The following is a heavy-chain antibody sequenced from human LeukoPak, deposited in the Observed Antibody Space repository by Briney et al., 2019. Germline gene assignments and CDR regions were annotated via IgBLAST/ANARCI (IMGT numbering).Heavy chain of an antibody. V-gene: IGHV2-5*01. CDR3: AHLSSMVTTGYFDP. Sequence: SGPTLVNPTQTLTLTCTFSGFSLSTSGVGLGWIRQPPGKALEWIALIYWHDDERYSPALGSRLTITKDTSKSQVHLTITNMGPEDTATYYCAHLSSMVTTGYFDPWGQGTLVTVSS. CDR2: IYWHDDE. CDR1: GFSLSTSGVG. D-gene: IGHD5-18*01. J-gene: IGHJ5*02.